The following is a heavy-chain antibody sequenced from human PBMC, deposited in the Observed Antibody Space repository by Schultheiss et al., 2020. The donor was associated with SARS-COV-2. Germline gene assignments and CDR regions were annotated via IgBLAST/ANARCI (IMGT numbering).Heavy chain of an antibody. V-gene: IGHV3-66*02. D-gene: IGHD3-3*01. CDR2: IYSGGST. J-gene: IGHJ4*02. Sequence: GGSLRLSCAASGFTFSSYEMNWVRQAPGKGLEWVSVIYSGGSTYYADSVKGRFTISRDNSKNTLYLQMNSLRAEDTAVYYCASSDFWSGEDLTHWGQGTLVTVSS. CDR3: ASSDFWSGEDLTH. CDR1: GFTFSSYE.